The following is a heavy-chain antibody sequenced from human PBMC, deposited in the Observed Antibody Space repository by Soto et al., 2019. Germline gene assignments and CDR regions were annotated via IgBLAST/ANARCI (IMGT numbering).Heavy chain of an antibody. V-gene: IGHV2-70*11. CDR1: GGSISSYY. D-gene: IGHD3-10*01. CDR2: IDWDDDK. Sequence: TLSLTCTVSGGSISSYYWSWIRQPPGKALEWLARIDWDDDKYYSTSLKTRLTISKDTSKNQVVLTMTNMDPVDTATYYCARMCGSGRTDFDYWGQGTLVTVSS. J-gene: IGHJ4*02. CDR3: ARMCGSGRTDFDY.